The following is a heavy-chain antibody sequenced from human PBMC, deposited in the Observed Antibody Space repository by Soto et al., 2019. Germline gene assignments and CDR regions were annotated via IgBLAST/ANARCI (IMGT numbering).Heavy chain of an antibody. CDR2: IYYSGST. Sequence: SGTLYITLTVSGSFLSSRSHYWGWLRHTPGKGLEWIGRIYYSGSTSSNPSLTSRVTISVDTSKTQFSLKLSSVTAADTAVYYCARRRGGSRVPFYRSSELFYFDYWGQGTLVTVS. CDR3: ARRRGGSRVPFYRSSELFYFDY. D-gene: IGHD6-13*01. CDR1: GSFLSSRSHY. V-gene: IGHV4-39*01. J-gene: IGHJ4*02.